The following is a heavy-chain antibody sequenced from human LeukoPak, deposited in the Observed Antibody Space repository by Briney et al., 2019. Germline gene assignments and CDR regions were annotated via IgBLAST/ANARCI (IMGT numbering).Heavy chain of an antibody. Sequence: PGGSLRLSCEASGFSFDVHGFSWVRQAPGKGLEWISGISANGASTGYGDSVQGRFTISRDNATNSLHLQMNSLRVEDTAFYHCARHNYFGSGSHYPHALDSWGLGTLVTVSS. CDR1: GFSFDVHG. V-gene: IGHV3-20*01. CDR2: ISANGAST. CDR3: ARHNYFGSGSHYPHALDS. D-gene: IGHD3-10*01. J-gene: IGHJ4*02.